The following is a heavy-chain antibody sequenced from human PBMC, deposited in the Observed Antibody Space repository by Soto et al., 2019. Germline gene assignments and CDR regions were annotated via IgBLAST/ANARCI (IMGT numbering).Heavy chain of an antibody. Sequence: EVQLLESGGGVVQPGGSLRLSCAASASAFSNYVMGWARQAPGKGLDWVSTITPSGDNTYYADSVKGRFTISRDNSNKMLFLHMSTLRTDDTAIYYCATVPHAYGDYNWFDPWGQGTLVTVSP. CDR3: ATVPHAYGDYNWFDP. CDR1: ASAFSNYV. CDR2: ITPSGDNT. V-gene: IGHV3-23*01. J-gene: IGHJ5*02. D-gene: IGHD4-17*01.